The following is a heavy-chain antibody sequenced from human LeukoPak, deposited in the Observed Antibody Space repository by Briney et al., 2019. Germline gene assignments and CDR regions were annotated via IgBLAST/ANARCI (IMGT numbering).Heavy chain of an antibody. V-gene: IGHV1-69*13. Sequence: GASVKVSCKASGGTFSSYAISWVRQAPGQGLEWMGGIIPIFGTANYAQKFQGRVTITADESTSTAYMELSSLRSEDTAVYYCARSAFTSVWSGYYGWFDPWGQGTLVTVSS. J-gene: IGHJ5*02. CDR1: GGTFSSYA. CDR3: ARSAFTSVWSGYYGWFDP. D-gene: IGHD3-3*01. CDR2: IIPIFGTA.